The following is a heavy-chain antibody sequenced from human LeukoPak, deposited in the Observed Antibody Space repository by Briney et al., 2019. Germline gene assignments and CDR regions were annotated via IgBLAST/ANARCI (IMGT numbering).Heavy chain of an antibody. J-gene: IGHJ6*02. V-gene: IGHV1-69*04. CDR3: ARTNYYDSSGYQGAGTYYYGMDV. CDR1: GGTFSSYG. D-gene: IGHD3-22*01. Sequence: SVKVSCKASGGTFSSYGVSWVRQAPGQGLEWVGRIIPILAITNYAQKFQGRVTITADKSTGTAYMELSSLRSEDTAVYYCARTNYYDSSGYQGAGTYYYGMDVWGQGTTVTVSS. CDR2: IIPILAIT.